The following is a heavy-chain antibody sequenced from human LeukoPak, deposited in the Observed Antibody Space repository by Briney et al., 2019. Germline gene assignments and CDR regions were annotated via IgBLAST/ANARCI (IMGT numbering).Heavy chain of an antibody. Sequence: SETLSLTCTVSGGSISTYYWSWIRQPPGKGLEWIGYIYHSVSTNYNPSLQSRVTISVDTSKNQFSLKLSSVTAADTAVYYCARAGYSSGWSQFDYWGQGTPVTVSS. D-gene: IGHD6-19*01. J-gene: IGHJ4*02. CDR3: ARAGYSSGWSQFDY. CDR1: GGSISTYY. V-gene: IGHV4-59*12. CDR2: IYHSVST.